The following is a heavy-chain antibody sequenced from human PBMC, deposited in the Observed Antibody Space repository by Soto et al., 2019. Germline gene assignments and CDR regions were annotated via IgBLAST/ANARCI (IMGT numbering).Heavy chain of an antibody. Sequence: EVQLVESGGGLVQPGRSLRLSCAASGFTFADYAMHWVRQAPGKGLEWVSGISWNSGSIGYADSVKGRFTISRDNAKNSLSLQMNSLRAEDTAFYYCPKAYSSGGGGFDYWGQGPLVSVSS. D-gene: IGHD3-22*01. V-gene: IGHV3-9*01. CDR1: GFTFADYA. J-gene: IGHJ4*02. CDR2: ISWNSGSI. CDR3: PKAYSSGGGGFDY.